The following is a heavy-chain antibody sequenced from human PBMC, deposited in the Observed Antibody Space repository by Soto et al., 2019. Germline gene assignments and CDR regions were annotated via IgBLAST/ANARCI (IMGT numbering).Heavy chain of an antibody. CDR3: ARSAGVLWIGRKDFD. J-gene: IGHJ4*02. CDR1: GGTFSSYT. D-gene: IGHD3-10*01. Sequence: QVQLVQSGAEVKKPGSSVKVSCKASGGTFSSYTISWVRQAPGQGLEWMGRIIPILGIANYAQKFQGRVTITADKSTSTAEMERSRLRAEDAAVKYSARSAGVLWIGRKDFDWGQGTLVTVSS. CDR2: IIPILGIA. V-gene: IGHV1-69*02.